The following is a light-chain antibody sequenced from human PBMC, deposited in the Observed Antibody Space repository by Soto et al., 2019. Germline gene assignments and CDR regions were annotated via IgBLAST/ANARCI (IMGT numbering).Light chain of an antibody. V-gene: IGLV2-18*02. Sequence: QSALTQPHSVSGSPGQSVTISCTGVRSDIGSSNSVSWYQQVPGTVPKLMIFEVTKRPSGVPDRFSGSKSGNTASLTISGLRAEDEADYYCSSYTTSNTYVFGTGTKLTV. CDR3: SSYTTSNTYV. CDR2: EVT. J-gene: IGLJ1*01. CDR1: RSDIGSSNS.